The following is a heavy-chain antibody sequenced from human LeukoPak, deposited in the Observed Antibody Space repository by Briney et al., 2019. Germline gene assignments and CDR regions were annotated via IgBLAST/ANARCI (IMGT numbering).Heavy chain of an antibody. CDR3: ARGGYYFDY. D-gene: IGHD3-16*01. Sequence: TPSETLSLTCTVSGGSISSYYWSWIRQPPGKGLGWIGYIYYSGSTDYNPSLKSRVTISVDTSKNQFSLKLSSVTAADTAVYYCARGGYYFDYWGQGTLVTVSS. V-gene: IGHV4-59*01. CDR1: GGSISSYY. J-gene: IGHJ4*02. CDR2: IYYSGST.